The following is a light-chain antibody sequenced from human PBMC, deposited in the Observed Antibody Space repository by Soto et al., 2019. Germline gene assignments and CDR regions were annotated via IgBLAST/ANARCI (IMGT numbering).Light chain of an antibody. CDR3: QQSYSPPPT. V-gene: IGKV1-39*01. CDR2: ATS. Sequence: DIQLTQSPSSLSASVGDRVTISCRASQTINSHLNWYQQQTGKAPKLLIYATSTLQTGVTARFSGSGSGTYFTLIISSLLHEYFATYSWQQSYSPPPTFGQGTKVEIK. CDR1: QTINSH. J-gene: IGKJ1*01.